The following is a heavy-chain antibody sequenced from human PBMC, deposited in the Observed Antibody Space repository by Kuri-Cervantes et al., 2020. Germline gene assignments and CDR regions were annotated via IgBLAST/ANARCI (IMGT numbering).Heavy chain of an antibody. D-gene: IGHD4-11*01. CDR3: ARAPPAYSNPDDY. V-gene: IGHV1-2*02. J-gene: IGHJ4*02. CDR1: GYTFTGYY. Sequence: ASVKVSCKASGYTFTGYYMHWVRQAPGQGLEWMGWTNAGNGNTKYSQKFQGRVTITRDTSINTAYMDLRRLRSDDTAVFYCARAPPAYSNPDDYWGQGTLVTVSS. CDR2: TNAGNGNT.